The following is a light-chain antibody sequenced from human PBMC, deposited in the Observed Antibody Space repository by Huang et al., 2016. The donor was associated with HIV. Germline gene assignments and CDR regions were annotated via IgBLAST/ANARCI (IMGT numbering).Light chain of an antibody. V-gene: IGKV3-15*01. CDR1: QNVGSN. CDR2: AAS. CDR3: QQYNTWPPWA. Sequence: EVLMTQSPDILSVSPGDRATFSCRASQNVGSNLARYQQRPGQAPRLLIFAASTRATCVPALFSGGGSGTEFTLTISRLQSEDFATYYCQQYNTWPPWAFGQGTTVEI. J-gene: IGKJ1*01.